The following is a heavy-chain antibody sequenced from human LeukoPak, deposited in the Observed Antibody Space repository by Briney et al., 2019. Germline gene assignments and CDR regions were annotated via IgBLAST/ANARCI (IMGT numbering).Heavy chain of an antibody. CDR1: GRTFTEYY. J-gene: IGHJ3*02. CDR3: AREWSAFDI. Sequence: PGGSLRLSCAASGRTFTEYYMNSIRQAPGKGLEWVSFIGGTAGNTYYADSVKGRFTISRDNAKNSLYLQMNSLRAEDTAVYYCAREWSAFDIWGQGTMVTVSS. D-gene: IGHD2-8*01. V-gene: IGHV3-11*04. CDR2: IGGTAGNT.